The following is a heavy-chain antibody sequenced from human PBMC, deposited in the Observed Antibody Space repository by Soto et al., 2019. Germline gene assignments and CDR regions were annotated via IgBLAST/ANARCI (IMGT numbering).Heavy chain of an antibody. CDR1: GGSFSGYY. J-gene: IGHJ5*02. CDR3: ARGSLRMVRGVKVYQRRFDP. D-gene: IGHD3-10*01. Sequence: QVQLQQWGAGLLKPSETLSLTCAVYGGSFSGYYWSWIRQPPGKGLEWIGEINHSGSTNYNPSLKXRVTISGDTSKXPXSXXLSSVTAADTAVYYCARGSLRMVRGVKVYQRRFDPWGQGTLVTVSS. V-gene: IGHV4-34*01. CDR2: INHSGST.